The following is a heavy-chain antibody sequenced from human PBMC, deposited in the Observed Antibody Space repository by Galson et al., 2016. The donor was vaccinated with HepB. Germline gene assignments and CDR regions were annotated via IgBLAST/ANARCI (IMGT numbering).Heavy chain of an antibody. Sequence: SLRLSCAASGFTFSYYGMHWVRQAPGKGLEWVAVIWYDERNKFYADSVKGRFTVSRDNAKRTLFLQMDSLRVDDTAMYFCARANLFEEDSGSYFEDYYYGMDVWGQGTTVTVSS. CDR1: GFTFSYYG. CDR2: IWYDERNK. D-gene: IGHD1-26*01. V-gene: IGHV3-33*01. J-gene: IGHJ6*02. CDR3: ARANLFEEDSGSYFEDYYYGMDV.